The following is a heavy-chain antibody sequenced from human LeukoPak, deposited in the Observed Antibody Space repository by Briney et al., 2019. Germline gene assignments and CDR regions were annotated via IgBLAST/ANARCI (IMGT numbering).Heavy chain of an antibody. V-gene: IGHV3-7*03. Sequence: GGSLGLPCAASGFTFSSYWMSWVRQAPGKGLEWVANIKQDGSEKYYVDSVKGRFTTSRDNAKNSLYLQMNSLRAEDTAVYYCERVGVGPHVLRYFDWSYGYWGQGTLVTVSS. CDR1: GFTFSSYW. J-gene: IGHJ4*02. D-gene: IGHD3-9*01. CDR3: ERVGVGPHVLRYFDWSYGY. CDR2: IKQDGSEK.